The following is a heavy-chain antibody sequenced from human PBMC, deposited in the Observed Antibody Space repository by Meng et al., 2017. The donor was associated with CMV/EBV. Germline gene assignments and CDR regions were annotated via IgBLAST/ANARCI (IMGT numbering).Heavy chain of an antibody. CDR2: ISGSGGST. V-gene: IGHV3-23*01. J-gene: IGHJ4*02. D-gene: IGHD1-26*01. CDR1: GFTFSSYA. CDR3: AKDRGSWGSGPFDY. Sequence: GGPLRLSCAASGFTFSSYAMSWVRQAPGKGLEWVSAISGSGGSTYYADSVKGRFTISRDNSKNTLYLQMNSLRAEDTAVYYCAKDRGSWGSGPFDYWGQGTLVTVSS.